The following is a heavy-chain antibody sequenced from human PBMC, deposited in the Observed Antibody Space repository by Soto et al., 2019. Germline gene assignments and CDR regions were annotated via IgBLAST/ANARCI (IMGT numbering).Heavy chain of an antibody. J-gene: IGHJ4*02. CDR2: IYYSGST. CDR1: GGSISSYY. Sequence: ETLSLTCTVSGGSISSYYWSWIRQPPGKGLEWIGYIYYSGSTNYNPSLKSRVTISVDTSKNQFSLKLSSVAAADTAVYYCARESPINSCSGDSCATYFDYWGQGTLVTVSS. CDR3: ARESPINSCSGDSCATYFDY. V-gene: IGHV4-59*01. D-gene: IGHD2-15*01.